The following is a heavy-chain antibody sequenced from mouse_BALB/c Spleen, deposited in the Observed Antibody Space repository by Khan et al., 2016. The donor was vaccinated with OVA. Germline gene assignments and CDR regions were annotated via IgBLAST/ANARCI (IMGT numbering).Heavy chain of an antibody. J-gene: IGHJ3*01. CDR2: IYPGSDRT. V-gene: IGHV1-77*01. Sequence: QVQLKQSGPELVKPGASVKMSCKASGYTFTDYVMNWVKQRNGQGLEWIGQIYPGSDRTYYNEKFKGKATLNADRSSSTAYMQLSNLTSEESAVYFCARAAWDVFAYWGQGTLVTVSA. CDR3: ARAAWDVFAY. CDR1: GYTFTDYV. D-gene: IGHD4-1*01.